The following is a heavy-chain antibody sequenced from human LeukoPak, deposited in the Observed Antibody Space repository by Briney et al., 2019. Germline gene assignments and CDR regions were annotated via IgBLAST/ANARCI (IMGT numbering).Heavy chain of an antibody. CDR1: GFTFSSYG. V-gene: IGHV3-30*03. Sequence: PGRSLRLSCAASGFTFSSYGMHWVRQAPGKGLEWVAVISYDGSNKYYADSVKGRFTISRDTSKNTLYLQMNSLRAEDTAVYYCARGYSTGWNFDYWGQGTLVTVSS. CDR3: ARGYSTGWNFDY. J-gene: IGHJ4*02. CDR2: ISYDGSNK. D-gene: IGHD6-19*01.